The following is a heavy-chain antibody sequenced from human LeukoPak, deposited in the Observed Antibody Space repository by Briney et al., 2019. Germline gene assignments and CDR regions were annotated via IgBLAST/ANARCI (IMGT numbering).Heavy chain of an antibody. V-gene: IGHV3-33*06. Sequence: GGSLRLSCAASGFTFSSYGMHWVRQAPGKRLEWVAVIWYDGSNKYYADSVKGRFTISRDNSKNTLYLQMNSLRAEDTAVYYCAKLGGNIDYWGQGTLVTVSS. CDR3: AKLGGNIDY. J-gene: IGHJ4*02. CDR2: IWYDGSNK. D-gene: IGHD4-23*01. CDR1: GFTFSSYG.